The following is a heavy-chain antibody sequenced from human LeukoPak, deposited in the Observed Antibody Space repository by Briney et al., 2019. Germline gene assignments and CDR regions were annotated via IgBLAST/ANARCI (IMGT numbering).Heavy chain of an antibody. CDR1: GFTFSSYW. CDR3: ARDPENTYCGGDCYDSHFDY. J-gene: IGHJ4*02. D-gene: IGHD2-21*01. Sequence: GSLRLSCAASGFTFSSYWMSWVRQAPGKGLEWVANIKQDGSEKYYVDSVKGRFTISRDNAKNTLYLQMNSLRAEDTAVYYCARDPENTYCGGDCYDSHFDYWGQGTLVTVSS. CDR2: IKQDGSEK. V-gene: IGHV3-7*01.